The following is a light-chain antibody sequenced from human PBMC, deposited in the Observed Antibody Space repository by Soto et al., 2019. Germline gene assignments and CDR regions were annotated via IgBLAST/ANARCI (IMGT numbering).Light chain of an antibody. J-gene: IGKJ1*01. CDR2: AAS. V-gene: IGKV1-39*01. CDR1: QNISSY. CDR3: QQSFTMPRT. Sequence: DIQVTQSPSSLSASVGDRVTISCRTSQNISSYLNWYQQKPGKAPKLLIYAASTLQSGVPSRFAGSGSGTDFSLTISSLQPEDFATYYCQQSFTMPRTFGQGTKVEFK.